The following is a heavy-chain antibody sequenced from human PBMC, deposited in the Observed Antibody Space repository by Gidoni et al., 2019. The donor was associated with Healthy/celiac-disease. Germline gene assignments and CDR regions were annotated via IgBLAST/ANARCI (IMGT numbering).Heavy chain of an antibody. CDR1: GVSISSGGYS. CDR2: IYHSGST. J-gene: IGHJ4*02. D-gene: IGHD4-17*01. Sequence: HLPLQESGSGLVKPSQTLSLTCAVSGVSISSGGYSWSWLRQPPGTGLEWIGYIYHSGSTYSNPSRKSRVTISVDRSKNQFSLKLSSVTAADTAVYYCARGWTVTTFDYWGQGTLVTVSS. V-gene: IGHV4-30-2*01. CDR3: ARGWTVTTFDY.